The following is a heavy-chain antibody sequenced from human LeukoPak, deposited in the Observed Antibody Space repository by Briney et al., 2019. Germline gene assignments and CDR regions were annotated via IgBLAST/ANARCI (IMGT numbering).Heavy chain of an antibody. CDR1: GFTFSDYA. CDR2: ISSNGGSI. Sequence: GGSLRLSCAASGFTFSDYAMHWVRQAPGKELEYVSAISSNGGSIHYANSVKGRFTISRDNSKNALYLQMDSLRAEDMAVYYCARDLVEWSGYYFDYWGQGTLVTVSS. V-gene: IGHV3-64*01. CDR3: ARDLVEWSGYYFDY. D-gene: IGHD3-3*01. J-gene: IGHJ4*02.